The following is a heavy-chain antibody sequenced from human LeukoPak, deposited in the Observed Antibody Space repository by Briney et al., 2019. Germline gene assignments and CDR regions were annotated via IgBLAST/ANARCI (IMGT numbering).Heavy chain of an antibody. Sequence: GGSLRLSCAASGFTFSSYSMNWVRQAPGKGLEWVSSISSSSSYIYYADSVKGRFTISRDNAKNSLYLQMNSLRAEDTAVYYCARVLSLGGGTAAAGPFDYWGQGTLVTVSS. CDR1: GFTFSSYS. D-gene: IGHD6-13*01. J-gene: IGHJ4*02. CDR3: ARVLSLGGGTAAAGPFDY. V-gene: IGHV3-21*01. CDR2: ISSSSSYI.